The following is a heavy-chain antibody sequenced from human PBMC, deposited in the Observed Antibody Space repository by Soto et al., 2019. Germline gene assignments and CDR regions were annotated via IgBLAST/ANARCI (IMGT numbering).Heavy chain of an antibody. V-gene: IGHV4-31*03. CDR2: IYYSGST. Sequence: PSETLSLTCTVSGGSISSGGYYWSWIRQHPGKGLEWIGYIYYSGSTYYNPSLKSRVTISVDTSKNQFSLKLSSVTAADTAVYYCARDNRTEQWLPNDAFDIWGQGTMDTGSS. J-gene: IGHJ3*02. CDR3: ARDNRTEQWLPNDAFDI. CDR1: GGSISSGGYY. D-gene: IGHD6-19*01.